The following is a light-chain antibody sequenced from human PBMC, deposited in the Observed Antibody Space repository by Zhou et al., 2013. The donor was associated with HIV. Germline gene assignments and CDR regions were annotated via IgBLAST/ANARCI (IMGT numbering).Light chain of an antibody. J-gene: IGKJ2*03. CDR2: AAS. V-gene: IGKV1-NL1*01. Sequence: DIQMTQSPSSLSPSVGDRVTITCRASQGIGSSLAWYQQKPGKAPQLLIYAASSLQSGVPSRFSGSGSGADFTLTISSLQPEDFATYYCQQYDNLPMYSFGQGTKLEIK. CDR1: QGIGSS. CDR3: QQYDNLPMYS.